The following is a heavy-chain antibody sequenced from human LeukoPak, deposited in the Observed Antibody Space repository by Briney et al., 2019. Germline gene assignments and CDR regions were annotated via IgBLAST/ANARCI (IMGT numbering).Heavy chain of an antibody. V-gene: IGHV4-34*01. J-gene: IGHJ4*02. CDR3: ASRYFDWLLQEY. D-gene: IGHD3-9*01. CDR2: ISHRGRT. CDR1: GGSLSDYY. Sequence: SETLSLTCAVYGGSLSDYYWSWIRQSPGKGLEWIGEISHRGRTYYNLSLKSRVTISIDTSKNQFSLKLSSVTAADTAVYYCASRYFDWLLQEYWGQGTLVTVSS.